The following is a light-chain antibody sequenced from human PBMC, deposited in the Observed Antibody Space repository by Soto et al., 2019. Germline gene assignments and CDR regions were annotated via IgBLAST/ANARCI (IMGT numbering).Light chain of an antibody. CDR3: QQYKDYVWT. CDR2: DVS. V-gene: IGKV1-5*01. Sequence: DIQMTPSLTTLPASVGDRVTISCRASQTVEGWLAWYQQKPGKAPKLLISDVSSLEKGVPSRFSGSGSATEFTLTISGLQSDDFATYYCQQYKDYVWTFGQGPNVHIK. J-gene: IGKJ1*01. CDR1: QTVEGW.